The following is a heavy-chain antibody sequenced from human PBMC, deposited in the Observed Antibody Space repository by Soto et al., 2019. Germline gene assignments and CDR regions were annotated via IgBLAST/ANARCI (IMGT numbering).Heavy chain of an antibody. D-gene: IGHD3-10*01. CDR1: GGSFSGYY. Sequence: SETLSLTCAVYGGSFSGYYWSWIRQPPGKGLEWIGEINHSGSTNYNPSLKGRVTISVDTSKNQFSLKLSSVTAADTAVYYCARGRVTMVRGVIGSYYYYGMDVWGQGTTVTVSS. V-gene: IGHV4-34*01. CDR2: INHSGST. CDR3: ARGRVTMVRGVIGSYYYYGMDV. J-gene: IGHJ6*02.